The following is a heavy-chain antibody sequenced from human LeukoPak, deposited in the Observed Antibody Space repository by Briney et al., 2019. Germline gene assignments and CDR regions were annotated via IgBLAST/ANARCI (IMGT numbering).Heavy chain of an antibody. CDR2: ISYDGSNK. CDR1: GFTFSSYG. CDR3: AKALGH. Sequence: PGGSLRLSCAASGFTFSSYGMHWVRQAPVKGLEWVAVISYDGSNKYYADSVKGRFTISRDNSKNTLYLQMNSLRAEDTAVYYCAKALGHWGQGTLVTVSS. D-gene: IGHD3-16*01. V-gene: IGHV3-30*18. J-gene: IGHJ4*02.